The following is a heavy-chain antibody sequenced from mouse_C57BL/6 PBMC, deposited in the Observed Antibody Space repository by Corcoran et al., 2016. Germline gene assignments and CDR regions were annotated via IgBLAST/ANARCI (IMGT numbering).Heavy chain of an antibody. CDR1: GYTFTDYY. J-gene: IGHJ1*03. D-gene: IGHD1-1*01. V-gene: IGHV1-76*01. Sequence: QVQLKQSGAELVRPGASVKLSCKASGYTFTDYYINWVKQRPGQGLEWIARIYPGSGNTYYNEKFKGKATLTAEKSSSTAYMQLSSLTSEDSAVYFCARRYGSSGYWYFDVWGTGTTVTVSS. CDR3: ARRYGSSGYWYFDV. CDR2: IYPGSGNT.